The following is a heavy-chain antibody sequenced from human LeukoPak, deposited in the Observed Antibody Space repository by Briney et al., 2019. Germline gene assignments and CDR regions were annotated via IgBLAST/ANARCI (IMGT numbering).Heavy chain of an antibody. V-gene: IGHV4-4*02. CDR3: SRENGAFSPFGY. CDR2: ISLTGLT. D-gene: IGHD2-8*01. Sequence: PSGTLSLTCGVSGGSINNTNWRSWVRRPPGQGLEWIGEISLTGLTHYNPSLESRVTVSLGKSKNQLSLNLTSVAAADTAVYYCSRENGAFSPFGYWGQGILVTV. CDR1: GGSINNTNW. J-gene: IGHJ4*02.